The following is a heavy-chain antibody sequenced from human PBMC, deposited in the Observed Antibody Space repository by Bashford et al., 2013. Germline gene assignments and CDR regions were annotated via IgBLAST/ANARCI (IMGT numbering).Heavy chain of an antibody. CDR3: AKSTSGGGHYYGVDV. D-gene: IGHD3-16*01. V-gene: IGHV3-23*01. CDR1: GFTFNNYA. CDR2: ISNPGGST. Sequence: GSLRLSCVASGFTFNNYAMSWVRQAPGKGLEWVSEISNPGGSTSYADSVKGRFTISRDNSKNTLYLEMNSLRAEDTAVYYCAKSTSGGGHYYGVDVWGQGTTVTVSS. J-gene: IGHJ6*02.